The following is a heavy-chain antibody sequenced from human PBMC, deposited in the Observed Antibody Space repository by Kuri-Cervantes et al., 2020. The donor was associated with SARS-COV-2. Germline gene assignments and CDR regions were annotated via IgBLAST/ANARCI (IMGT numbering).Heavy chain of an antibody. J-gene: IGHJ1*01. Sequence: SVKVSCKASGGTFSSYAISWVRQAPGQGLEWMGGIIPIFGTANYAQKFQGRVTITTDESTSTVYMELSSLRSEDTAVYYCARDLHKADWGYGSGSYYNAKGSFQHWGQGTLVTVSS. CDR3: ARDLHKADWGYGSGSYYNAKGSFQH. CDR1: GGTFSSYA. D-gene: IGHD3-10*01. V-gene: IGHV1-69*05. CDR2: IIPIFGTA.